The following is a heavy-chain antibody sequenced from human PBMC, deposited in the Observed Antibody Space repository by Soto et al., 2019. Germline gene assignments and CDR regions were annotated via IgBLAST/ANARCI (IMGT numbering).Heavy chain of an antibody. CDR2: IIPIFTRT. CDR1: GGTFSTSS. J-gene: IGHJ4*02. CDR3: ARDVVRSTAGDS. D-gene: IGHD2-15*01. V-gene: IGHV1-69*01. Sequence: QLQLVQSGTEVKEPGSSVKVSCKASGGTFSTSSFVWVRQGPGQGLEWIGGIIPIFTRTNFAQKFQGRVTFSADESTRTTYIELRSLASEDTAIYYCARDVVRSTAGDSWGQGTLVTVSS.